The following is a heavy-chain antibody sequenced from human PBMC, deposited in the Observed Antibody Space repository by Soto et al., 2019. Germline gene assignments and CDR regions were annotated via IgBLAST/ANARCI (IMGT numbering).Heavy chain of an antibody. J-gene: IGHJ6*02. V-gene: IGHV1-58*01. CDR3: AVTSFYYYDSTDYYYYGMAV. Sequence: SVKVSCKASGFTFTSSAVQWVRQARGQRLERIGWIVVGSGNTNYAQKFQERVTITRDMSTSTAYMELSSLRSEDTAVYYCAVTSFYYYDSTDYYYYGMAVWGQGTTVTVSS. CDR1: GFTFTSSA. CDR2: IVVGSGNT. D-gene: IGHD3-22*01.